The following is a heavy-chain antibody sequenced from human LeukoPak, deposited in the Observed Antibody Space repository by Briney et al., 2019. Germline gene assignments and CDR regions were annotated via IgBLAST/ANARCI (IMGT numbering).Heavy chain of an antibody. CDR3: ATEHWGPNS. CDR1: GGSISSSNW. Sequence: ETLSLTCAVSGGSISSSNWWSWVRQAPGKGLEWLANIKGDGSDKNYVDSVKGRFTISRDNAKNSLFLQMSSLRGEDTALYYCATEHWGPNSWGQGTLVTVSS. V-gene: IGHV3-7*01. J-gene: IGHJ4*02. D-gene: IGHD3-16*01. CDR2: IKGDGSDK.